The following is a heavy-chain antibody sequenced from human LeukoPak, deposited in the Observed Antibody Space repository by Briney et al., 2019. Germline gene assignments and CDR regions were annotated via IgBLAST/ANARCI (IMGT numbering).Heavy chain of an antibody. CDR1: GITVSSNY. V-gene: IGHV3-53*01. CDR3: ARDPSSGWYLKGWFDP. Sequence: GGSLRLSCAASGITVSSNYMTWVRQAPGKGLEWVSLLNSGGSTYYGDSVKGRFTFSRDNAKNSLYLQMNSLRAEDTAVYYCARDPSSGWYLKGWFDPWGQGTLVTVSS. D-gene: IGHD6-19*01. J-gene: IGHJ5*02. CDR2: LNSGGST.